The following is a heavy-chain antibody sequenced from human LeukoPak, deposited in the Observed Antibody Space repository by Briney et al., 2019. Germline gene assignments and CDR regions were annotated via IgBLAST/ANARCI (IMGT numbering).Heavy chain of an antibody. CDR3: ASGYCGGACQLGGVDM. CDR2: THYSGAT. J-gene: IGHJ3*02. Sequence: SETLSLTCTVSGGSISSYYWSWLRQPPGKELEYIGYTHYSGATNYNPSLKSRVTISLDTSGNQFSLKLSSVTAADTAVYYCASGYCGGACQLGGVDMWGQGTMVTVSS. CDR1: GGSISSYY. V-gene: IGHV4-59*01. D-gene: IGHD2-21*02.